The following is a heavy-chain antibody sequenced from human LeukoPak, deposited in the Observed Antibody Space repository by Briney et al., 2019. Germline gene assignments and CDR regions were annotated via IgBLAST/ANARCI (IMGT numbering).Heavy chain of an antibody. CDR3: ARLAAALPAFDI. J-gene: IGHJ3*02. D-gene: IGHD6-13*01. CDR2: TYYRSKWYN. Sequence: SQTLSPSCAISGDSVSSNSAVWNWIRQSPSRGLEWLGRTYYRSKWYNDYAVSVKSRITIKPDTSQSQFSLQLNSVTPDDSAVYYCARLAAALPAFDIWGHRTRITVSS. V-gene: IGHV6-1*01. CDR1: GDSVSSNSAV.